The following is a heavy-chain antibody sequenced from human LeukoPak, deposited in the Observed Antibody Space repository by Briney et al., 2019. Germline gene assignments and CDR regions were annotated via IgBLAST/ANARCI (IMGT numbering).Heavy chain of an antibody. D-gene: IGHD3-22*01. CDR1: GFTFSSYE. J-gene: IGHJ4*02. Sequence: GGSLRLSCAASGFTFSSYEMNWVRQAPGKGLEWVSYISSSGSTIYYADSVKGRFTISRDNSKNSLYLQMNSLRAEDTALYYCAKSPNSGYYYSLFDYWGQGTLVTVSS. CDR3: AKSPNSGYYYSLFDY. CDR2: ISSSGSTI. V-gene: IGHV3-48*03.